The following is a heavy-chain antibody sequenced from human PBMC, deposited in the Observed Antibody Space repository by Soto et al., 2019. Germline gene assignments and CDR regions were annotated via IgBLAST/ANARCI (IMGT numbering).Heavy chain of an antibody. V-gene: IGHV3-33*01. J-gene: IGHJ4*02. CDR1: GFTFSSYG. Sequence: GGSLRLSCAASGFTFSSYGMHWVRQAPGKGLEWVAVIWYDGSNKYYADSVKGRFTISRDNSKNTLYLQMNSLRAEDTAVYYCARDRSSSYFDYWGQGTLVTVSS. D-gene: IGHD6-13*01. CDR3: ARDRSSSYFDY. CDR2: IWYDGSNK.